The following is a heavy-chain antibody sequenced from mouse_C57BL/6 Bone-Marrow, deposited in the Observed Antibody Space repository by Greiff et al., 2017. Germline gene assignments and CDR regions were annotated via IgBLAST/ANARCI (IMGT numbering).Heavy chain of an antibody. Sequence: VKLVESGPGLVQPSQSLSITCTVSGFSLTSYGVHWVRQSPGKGLEWLGVIWRGGSTDYNAAFMSRLSITKDNSKSQVFFKMNSLQADDTAIYYCAKMRYYGSSYGYFDVWGTGTTVTVSS. D-gene: IGHD1-1*01. V-gene: IGHV2-5*01. CDR3: AKMRYYGSSYGYFDV. CDR1: GFSLTSYG. CDR2: IWRGGST. J-gene: IGHJ1*03.